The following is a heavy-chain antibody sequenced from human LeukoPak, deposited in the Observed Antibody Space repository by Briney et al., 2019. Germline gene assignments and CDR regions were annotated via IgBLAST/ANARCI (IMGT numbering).Heavy chain of an antibody. CDR1: GFTFSSYW. CDR3: ARGGDDILTGYGAFDI. J-gene: IGHJ3*02. Sequence: GGSLRLSCAASGFTFSSYWMSWVRQAPGKGLEWVANIKQDGSEKYYVDSAKGRFTISRENAKNSLYLQMNSLRAEDTAVYYCARGGDDILTGYGAFDIWGQGTMVTVSS. CDR2: IKQDGSEK. V-gene: IGHV3-7*04. D-gene: IGHD3-9*01.